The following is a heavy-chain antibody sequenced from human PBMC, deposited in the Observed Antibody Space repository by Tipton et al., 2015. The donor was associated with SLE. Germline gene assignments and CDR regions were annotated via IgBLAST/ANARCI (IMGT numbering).Heavy chain of an antibody. J-gene: IGHJ2*01. D-gene: IGHD3-22*01. CDR2: INHSGST. Sequence: TLSLTCAVYGGSFSGYYWSWIRQPPGKGLEWIGEINHSGSTNYNPSLKSRVTISVDTSKNQFSLKLSSVTAADTAVYYCASRSHYYDSSVYLWYFDLWGRGTLVTVSS. CDR1: GGSFSGYY. CDR3: ASRSHYYDSSVYLWYFDL. V-gene: IGHV4-34*01.